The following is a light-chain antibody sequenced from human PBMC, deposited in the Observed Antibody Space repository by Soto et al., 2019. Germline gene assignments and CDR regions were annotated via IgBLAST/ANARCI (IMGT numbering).Light chain of an antibody. CDR1: QSISSY. CDR3: QHSYCTPTP. CDR2: AAS. V-gene: IGKV1-39*01. J-gene: IGKJ1*01. Sequence: DIQLTQSPSSLSASVGDRVTITCRASQSISSYLNWYQQKPGKAPKLLIYAASSLQSGVPSRFSGSGSGTDFTLTISSLQPEVLGYYYYQHSYCTPTPFGQGTRLDIK.